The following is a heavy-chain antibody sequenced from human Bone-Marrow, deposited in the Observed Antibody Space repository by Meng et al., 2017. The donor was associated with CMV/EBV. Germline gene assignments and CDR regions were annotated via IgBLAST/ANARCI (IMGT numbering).Heavy chain of an antibody. Sequence: GSLRLSCTVSGGSISSSSYYWGWIRQPPGKGLEWIGSIYYSGSTYYNPSLKSRVIISVDTSNNQFSLKLSSVTAADTAVYYCAAHIVVVPSADYYYYGMDVWGQGTTVTVSS. CDR3: AAHIVVVPSADYYYYGMDV. D-gene: IGHD2-2*01. V-gene: IGHV4-39*07. CDR2: IYYSGST. CDR1: GGSISSSSYY. J-gene: IGHJ6*02.